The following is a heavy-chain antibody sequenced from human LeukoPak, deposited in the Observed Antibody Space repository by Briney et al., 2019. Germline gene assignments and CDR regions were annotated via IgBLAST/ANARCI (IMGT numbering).Heavy chain of an antibody. V-gene: IGHV3-23*01. D-gene: IGHD4-23*01. CDR1: GFTFSSYA. CDR2: ISGSGGST. Sequence: GGSLRLSCAASGFTFSSYAMSWVRQAPGKGLEWVSAISGSGGSTYYADSVKGRFTIPRDNSKNTPYLQMNSLRAEDTAVYYCAKDLRIHQVGVTLDYWGQGTLVTVSS. J-gene: IGHJ4*02. CDR3: AKDLRIHQVGVTLDY.